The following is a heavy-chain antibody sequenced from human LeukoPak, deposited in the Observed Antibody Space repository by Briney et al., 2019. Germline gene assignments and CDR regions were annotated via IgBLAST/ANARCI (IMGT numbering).Heavy chain of an antibody. Sequence: ASVKVSCKVSGYTLTELSMHWVRQAPGKGLEWMGGFDPEDGETIYAQRFQGRVTMTEDPSTDTAYMELSSLRSEDTAVYYCATPPLYSGSYFCYWGQGTLVTVSS. CDR3: ATPPLYSGSYFCY. CDR1: GYTLTELS. J-gene: IGHJ4*02. CDR2: FDPEDGET. V-gene: IGHV1-24*01. D-gene: IGHD1-26*01.